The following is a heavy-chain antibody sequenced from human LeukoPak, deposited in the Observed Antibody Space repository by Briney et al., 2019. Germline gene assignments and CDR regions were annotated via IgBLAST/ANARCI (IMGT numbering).Heavy chain of an antibody. Sequence: AGGSLRLSCAASGFTFSSYAMSWVRQAPGKGLEWVSAISGSGGSTYYADSVKGRFTISRDNAKNSLYLQMNSLRAEDTAVYYCARARRRIYCSSTSCSGKAYYYYMDVWGKGTTVTVSS. CDR2: ISGSGGST. CDR1: GFTFSSYA. J-gene: IGHJ6*03. CDR3: ARARRRIYCSSTSCSGKAYYYYMDV. D-gene: IGHD2-2*01. V-gene: IGHV3-23*01.